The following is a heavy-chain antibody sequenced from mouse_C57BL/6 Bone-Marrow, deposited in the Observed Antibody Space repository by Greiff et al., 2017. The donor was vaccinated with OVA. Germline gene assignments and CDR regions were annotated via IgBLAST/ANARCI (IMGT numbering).Heavy chain of an antibody. CDR2: IDPNSGGT. CDR3: AREGSKGFAY. Sequence: QVQLQQPGAELVKPGASVKLSCKASGYTFTSYWMHWVKQRPGRGLEWIGRIDPNSGGTKYNEKFKSKATLTVDKPSSTAYIHLSSLTSEDSAVYYCAREGSKGFAYWGQGTLVTVSA. D-gene: IGHD1-3*01. V-gene: IGHV1-72*01. CDR1: GYTFTSYW. J-gene: IGHJ3*01.